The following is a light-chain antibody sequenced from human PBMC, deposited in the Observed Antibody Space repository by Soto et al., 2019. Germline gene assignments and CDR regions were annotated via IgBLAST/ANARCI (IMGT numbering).Light chain of an antibody. Sequence: LTHSPSSLSASVGDRVTITCRASESIRTYLNWYQQKPGKAPKLLIYAASSLQSGVPSRFSGSGSGTDFTLTISSLQPEDFATYYCQQSYSVWTFGQGTKVDI. CDR3: QQSYSVWT. CDR2: AAS. V-gene: IGKV1-39*01. CDR1: ESIRTY. J-gene: IGKJ1*01.